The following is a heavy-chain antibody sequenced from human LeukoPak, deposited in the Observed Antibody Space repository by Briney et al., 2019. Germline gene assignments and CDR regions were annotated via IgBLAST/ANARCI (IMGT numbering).Heavy chain of an antibody. D-gene: IGHD3-10*01. J-gene: IGHJ4*02. CDR2: IRIGASGT. Sequence: GGSLRLSCAASGFTFANYFMSWVRQPPGKGLEWVSTIRIGASGTHYAGSVQGRFTISRDNPKNTLYLQMNSLRAEDTAVYFCAKRGVVIRVFLVGFHKGAYYFDSWGQGALVTVSS. CDR1: GFTFANYF. V-gene: IGHV3-23*01. CDR3: AKRGVVIRVFLVGFHKGAYYFDS.